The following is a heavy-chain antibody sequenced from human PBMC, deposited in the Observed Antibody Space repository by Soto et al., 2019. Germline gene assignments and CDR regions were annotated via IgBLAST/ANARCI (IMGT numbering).Heavy chain of an antibody. CDR2: ISDDGKNK. Sequence: GGSLRLSCAASGFTFRTYGMHWVRQAPGKGLEWVAVISDDGKNKYNIGSVEGRFTISRDNSKNMLFLQMNGLRTEDTAVYYCAKGGGYTYGTNDACDFLGPGTMVTVSS. CDR1: GFTFRTYG. V-gene: IGHV3-30*18. D-gene: IGHD5-18*01. J-gene: IGHJ3*01. CDR3: AKGGGYTYGTNDACDF.